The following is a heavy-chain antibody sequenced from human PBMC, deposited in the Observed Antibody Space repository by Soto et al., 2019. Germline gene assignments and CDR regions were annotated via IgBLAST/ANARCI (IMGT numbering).Heavy chain of an antibody. J-gene: IGHJ3*02. CDR2: ISAYNGNT. V-gene: IGHV1-18*04. CDR3: ASRTQLWLRGAFDI. D-gene: IGHD5-18*01. Sequence: ASVKVSCKASGYTFTSYGISWVRQAPGQGLEWMGWISAYNGNTNYAEKLQGRVTMTTDTSTSTAYMELRSLRSDDTAVYYCASRTQLWLRGAFDIWGQGTMVTVSS. CDR1: GYTFTSYG.